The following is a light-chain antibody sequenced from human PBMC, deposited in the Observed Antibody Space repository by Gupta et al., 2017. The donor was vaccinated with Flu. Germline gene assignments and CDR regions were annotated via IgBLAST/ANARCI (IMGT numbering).Light chain of an antibody. J-gene: IGKJ2*01. CDR2: DAS. CDR1: QSVSSY. V-gene: IGKV3-11*01. Sequence: ETVLTHSPATLSLSPGERATLSCSASQSVSSYLSWYQQKPGQAPRLLIYDASNRATGLPARFSGSGSGTEFTLTISSREPEDFAVYYCQQRSNWPVAFGQGTKVEIK. CDR3: QQRSNWPVA.